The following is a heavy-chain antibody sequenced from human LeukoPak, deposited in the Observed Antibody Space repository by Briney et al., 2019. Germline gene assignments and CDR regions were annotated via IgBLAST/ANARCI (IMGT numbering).Heavy chain of an antibody. J-gene: IGHJ4*02. CDR2: IFPADSDT. CDR1: GYSFPTYW. V-gene: IGHV5-51*01. Sequence: GESLKISCKGSGYSFPTYWIGWVRQMPGKGLEWMGNIFPADSDTRYSPSFQGQVTISADKSISTAYLQWSSLKASDTAIYYCARHVYPDYWGQGTLVTVSS. CDR3: ARHVYPDY.